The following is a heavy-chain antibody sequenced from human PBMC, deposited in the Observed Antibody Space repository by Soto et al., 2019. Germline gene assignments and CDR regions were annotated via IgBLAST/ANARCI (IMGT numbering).Heavy chain of an antibody. CDR3: ARKDKSGYSNWFDP. CDR2: IFPSDSDT. V-gene: IGHV5-51*01. J-gene: IGHJ5*02. Sequence: GESLKISCRTSGYKFTCSWIAWVRQMPGKGLEWMGIIFPSDSDTRYSPSFQGQVTISADRSTSTVFLQWASLKASDTAVYFCARKDKSGYSNWFDPWGQGTLVTVSS. D-gene: IGHD3-22*01. CDR1: GYKFTCSW.